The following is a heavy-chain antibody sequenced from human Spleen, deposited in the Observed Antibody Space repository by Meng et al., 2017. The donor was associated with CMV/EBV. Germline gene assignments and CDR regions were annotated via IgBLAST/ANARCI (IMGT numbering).Heavy chain of an antibody. CDR3: ARLPRAGYSYGSPLLDY. D-gene: IGHD5-18*01. CDR2: MYYSGST. CDR1: GGSLSSSSYY. Sequence: GSLRLSCTVSGGSLSSSSYYWVWIRQPPGKGLEWIGSMYYSGSTYYNPSLRSRVTMSVDTSKNQFSLKLSSVTAADTAVYYCARLPRAGYSYGSPLLDYWGQGTLVTVSS. V-gene: IGHV4-39*07. J-gene: IGHJ4*02.